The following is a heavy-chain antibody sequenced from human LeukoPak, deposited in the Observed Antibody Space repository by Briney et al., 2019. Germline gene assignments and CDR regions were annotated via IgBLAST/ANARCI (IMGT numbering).Heavy chain of an antibody. Sequence: PGGSLRLSCAASGFTFSSYAMSWVRQAPGKGLEWVSAISGSGGSTYYADSVKGRFTISRDNSKNTLYLQMNSLRAEDTAVYYCAKDRRGECGGDCWKADAFDIWGQGTMVTVSS. V-gene: IGHV3-23*01. CDR3: AKDRRGECGGDCWKADAFDI. J-gene: IGHJ3*02. D-gene: IGHD2-21*02. CDR2: ISGSGGST. CDR1: GFTFSSYA.